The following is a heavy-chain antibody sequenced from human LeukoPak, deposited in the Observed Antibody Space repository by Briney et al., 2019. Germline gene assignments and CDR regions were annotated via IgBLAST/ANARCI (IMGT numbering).Heavy chain of an antibody. V-gene: IGHV3-23*01. CDR3: GRYLDVSVGGNDY. Sequence: GGSLRLSCAASGFTLGNYVMNWVRQAPGKGLEWVSVVGTTGTLTFYADFVKGRFTISRDNSKNTVYLQMNSLSVDDTAVYYCGRYLDVSVGGNDYWGQGTLVTVSS. D-gene: IGHD1-26*01. J-gene: IGHJ4*02. CDR1: GFTLGNYV. CDR2: VGTTGTLT.